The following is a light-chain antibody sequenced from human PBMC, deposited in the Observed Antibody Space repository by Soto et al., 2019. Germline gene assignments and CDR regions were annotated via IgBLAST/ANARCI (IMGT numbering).Light chain of an antibody. CDR1: SGSVSSSYY. CDR2: NTD. Sequence: QTVVTQEPSFSVSPGGTVTLTCGLSSGSVSSSYYPSWYQQTPGQAPRTLIYNTDTRPSGVPDRFSGSILGNKAALTITGVQADDECDYYCVLYVGRGISVFGGGPKVTVL. V-gene: IGLV8-61*01. CDR3: VLYVGRGISV. J-gene: IGLJ2*01.